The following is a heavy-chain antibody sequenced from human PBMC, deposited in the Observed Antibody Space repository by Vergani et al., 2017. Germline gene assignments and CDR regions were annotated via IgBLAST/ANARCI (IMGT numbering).Heavy chain of an antibody. D-gene: IGHD6-19*01. V-gene: IGHV5-10-1*03. Sequence: EVQLVQSGAEVKKPGESLRISCKGSGYSFTSYWISWVRQMPGKGLEWMGRIDPIDSYTNYSPSFQGHVTISADKSISTAYLQWSSLKASDTAMYYCARLRVDSSGAQGFDYWGQGTLVTVSS. CDR2: IDPIDSYT. J-gene: IGHJ4*02. CDR1: GYSFTSYW. CDR3: ARLRVDSSGAQGFDY.